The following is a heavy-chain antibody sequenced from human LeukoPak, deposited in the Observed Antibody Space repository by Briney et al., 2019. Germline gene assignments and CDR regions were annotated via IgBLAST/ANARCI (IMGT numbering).Heavy chain of an antibody. CDR1: GYTFTSYG. J-gene: IGHJ4*02. CDR3: ARFAVDYVWGSYRYIDY. D-gene: IGHD3-16*02. CDR2: ISAYNGNT. V-gene: IGHV1-18*01. Sequence: ASVKVSCKASGYTFTSYGISWVRQAPGQGLEWMGWISAYNGNTNYAQELQGRVTMTTDTFTSTASMELRCLRSDDTAVYYWARFAVDYVWGSYRYIDYWGQGTLVTVSS.